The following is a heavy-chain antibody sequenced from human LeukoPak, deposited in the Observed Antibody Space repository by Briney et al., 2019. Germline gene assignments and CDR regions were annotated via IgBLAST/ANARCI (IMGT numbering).Heavy chain of an antibody. Sequence: QPGGSLRLSCAASGFTFSSYGMHWVRQAPGKGLEWVAFIRYDGSNKYYADSVKGRFTISRDNSKNTLYLQMNSLRAEDTAVYYCAKDRGQLVYYYMDVWGKGTTVTVSS. CDR1: GFTFSSYG. CDR3: AKDRGQLVYYYMDV. V-gene: IGHV3-30*02. CDR2: IRYDGSNK. D-gene: IGHD6-6*01. J-gene: IGHJ6*03.